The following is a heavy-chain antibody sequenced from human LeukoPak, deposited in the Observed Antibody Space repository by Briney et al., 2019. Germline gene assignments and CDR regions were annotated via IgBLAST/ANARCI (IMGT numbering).Heavy chain of an antibody. V-gene: IGHV3-30*18. J-gene: IGHJ4*02. CDR2: ISYDGSNK. CDR1: GFTFSSYG. D-gene: IGHD6-6*01. CDR3: AKDIRYSSSSVDYFDY. Sequence: GGSLRLPCAASGFTFSSYGMHWVRQAPGKGLEWVAVISYDGSNKYYADSVKGRFTISRDNSKNTLYLQMNSLRAEDTAVYYCAKDIRYSSSSVDYFDYWGQGTLVTVSS.